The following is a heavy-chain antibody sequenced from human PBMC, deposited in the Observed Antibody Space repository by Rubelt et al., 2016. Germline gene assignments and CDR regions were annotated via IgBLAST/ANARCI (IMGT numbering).Heavy chain of an antibody. CDR3: ARVSVVVSPQYYFDY. J-gene: IGHJ4*02. CDR2: MFHSGTT. CDR1: GYSIRSNYY. Sequence: QVQLQESGPGLVKPSETLSLTCTVSGYSIRSNYYWGWIRQPPGKGLEWIGSMFHSGTTYYNPSLKSRVTISVDTSKSHFSRKLRSVTAADTAVYYCARVSVVVSPQYYFDYWGQGTLVTVSS. V-gene: IGHV4-38-2*02. D-gene: IGHD2-15*01.